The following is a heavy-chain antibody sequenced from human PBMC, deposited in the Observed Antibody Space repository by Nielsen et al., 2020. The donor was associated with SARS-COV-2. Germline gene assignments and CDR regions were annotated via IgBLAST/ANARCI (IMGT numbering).Heavy chain of an antibody. Sequence: SETLSLTCIVSGGSISTGSHYWSWIRQPPGKGLEWIGYIFYRGNTNYNPSLKSRVTISVDTSKNQFSLKVNSVTAADTAVYYCARSYSYGLHDAFDIWGQGTMVTVSS. CDR3: ARSYSYGLHDAFDI. V-gene: IGHV4-61*01. CDR2: IFYRGNT. J-gene: IGHJ3*02. D-gene: IGHD5-18*01. CDR1: GGSISTGSHY.